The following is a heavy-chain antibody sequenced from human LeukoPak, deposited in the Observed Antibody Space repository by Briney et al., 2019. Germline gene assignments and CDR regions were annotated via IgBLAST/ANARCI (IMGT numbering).Heavy chain of an antibody. CDR2: IGVASIT. CDR1: GLAFSSYA. CDR3: ADYGVSGVRNNFY. D-gene: IGHD3-3*01. J-gene: IGHJ4*02. Sequence: GGSLRLSCAASGLAFSSYAMSWVRQPPGKGLEWVSTIGVASITFYADPVKGRFTISRDNSRNTVYLQMTSLRADDTALYYCADYGVSGVRNNFYWGLGTLVTVSS. V-gene: IGHV3-23*01.